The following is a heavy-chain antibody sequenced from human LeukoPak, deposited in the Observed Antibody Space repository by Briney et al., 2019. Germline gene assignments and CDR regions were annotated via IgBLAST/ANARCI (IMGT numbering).Heavy chain of an antibody. CDR3: TRDSGTYNWLDP. CDR1: GFTFSDSS. V-gene: IGHV3-73*01. CDR2: MEKELNGYAT. D-gene: IGHD1-26*01. J-gene: IGHJ5*02. Sequence: PGGSLRLSCAASGFTFSDSSIHWVRQASGKGLEWIGLMEKELNGYATAYAASVRGRFTISRDDSQNRAYLQMDSLKTEDTALYYCTRDSGTYNWLDPWGQGTLVTVSS.